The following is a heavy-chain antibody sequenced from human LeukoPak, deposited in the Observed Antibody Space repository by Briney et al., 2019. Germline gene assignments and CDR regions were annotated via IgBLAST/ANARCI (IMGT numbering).Heavy chain of an antibody. CDR3: ARVNTATLPFDY. V-gene: IGHV4-30-4*08. Sequence: SETLSLTCTVSGGSISSGDYYWSWIRQPPRKGLEWIGYIYYSGSTYYNPSLKSRVTISVDTSKNQFSLKLSSVTAADTAVYYCARVNTATLPFDYWGQGTLVTVSS. D-gene: IGHD5-18*01. CDR1: GGSISSGDYY. J-gene: IGHJ4*02. CDR2: IYYSGST.